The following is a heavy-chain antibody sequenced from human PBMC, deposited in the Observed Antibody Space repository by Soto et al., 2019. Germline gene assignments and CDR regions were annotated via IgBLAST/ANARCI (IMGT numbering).Heavy chain of an antibody. CDR3: AKDQSGYCSGGSCYSLSPFVDY. Sequence: GGSLRLSCAASGFTFSSYAMSWVRQAPGKGLEWVSAISGSGGSTYYADSVKGRFTISRDNSKNTLYLQMNSLRAEDTAVYYCAKDQSGYCSGGSCYSLSPFVDYWGQGTLVTVSS. V-gene: IGHV3-23*01. D-gene: IGHD2-15*01. CDR1: GFTFSSYA. J-gene: IGHJ4*02. CDR2: ISGSGGST.